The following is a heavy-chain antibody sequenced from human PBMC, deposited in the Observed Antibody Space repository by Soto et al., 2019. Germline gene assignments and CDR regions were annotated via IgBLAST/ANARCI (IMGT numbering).Heavy chain of an antibody. Sequence: SETLSVTCAVSGGTISRSDWWSWVRQPPGKGLEWMGEIYHSGSTNYNPSLKSRVTISVDKSKNQFSLKLSSVTAADTAVYYCARAGGSIYYSYYGMDVLGQGTTVTVSS. D-gene: IGHD5-12*01. CDR3: ARAGGSIYYSYYGMDV. CDR2: IYHSGST. J-gene: IGHJ6*02. V-gene: IGHV4-4*02. CDR1: GGTISRSDW.